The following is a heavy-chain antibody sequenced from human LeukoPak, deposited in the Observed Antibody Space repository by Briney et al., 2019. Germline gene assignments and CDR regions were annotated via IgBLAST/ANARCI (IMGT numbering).Heavy chain of an antibody. J-gene: IGHJ5*02. Sequence: PGGPLRLSCAASGFTFSSYWMHWVRQAPGKGLVWVSRINTDGSSTSYADSVKGRFTISRDNAKNTLYLQMNSLRAEDTAVYYCARESGIAAALDLWGQGTLVTVSS. CDR2: INTDGSST. V-gene: IGHV3-74*01. CDR1: GFTFSSYW. CDR3: ARESGIAAALDL. D-gene: IGHD6-13*01.